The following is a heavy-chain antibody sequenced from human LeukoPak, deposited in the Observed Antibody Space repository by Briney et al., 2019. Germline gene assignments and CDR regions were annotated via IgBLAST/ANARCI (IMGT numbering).Heavy chain of an antibody. CDR2: ISAYNGNT. J-gene: IGHJ6*03. Sequence: ASVKVSCKASGYTFTSYGISWVRQAPGQGLEWMGWISAYNGNTNYAQKLQGRVTMTTDTSTSTAYIELRSLRSDDTAVYYCARVRSGYYSDYYYYMDVWGKGTTVTVSS. CDR3: ARVRSGYYSDYYYYMDV. V-gene: IGHV1-18*01. D-gene: IGHD3-3*01. CDR1: GYTFTSYG.